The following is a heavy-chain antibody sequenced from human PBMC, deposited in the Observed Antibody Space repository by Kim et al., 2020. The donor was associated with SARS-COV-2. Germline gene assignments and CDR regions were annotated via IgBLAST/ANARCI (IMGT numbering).Heavy chain of an antibody. Sequence: GESLKISCKDSGYSFTTYWIAWVRQMPGKGLEWMGTIYPGDSDTRYGPSFQGQVTMSADKSITTAYLQWSSLKASDTAMYYCARRAEMATTAFDIWGQGTMVTVSS. J-gene: IGHJ3*02. D-gene: IGHD5-12*01. CDR2: IYPGDSDT. CDR1: GYSFTTYW. V-gene: IGHV5-51*01. CDR3: ARRAEMATTAFDI.